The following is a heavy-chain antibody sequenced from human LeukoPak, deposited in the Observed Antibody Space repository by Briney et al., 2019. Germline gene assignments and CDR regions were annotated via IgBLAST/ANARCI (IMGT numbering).Heavy chain of an antibody. Sequence: GGSLRFSCAASGFTFSSYGMHWVRQAPGKGLEWVAVISYDGSNKYYADSVKGRFTISRDNSKNTLYLQMNSLRAEDTAVYYCTTYFSYVFDYWGQGTLVTVSS. V-gene: IGHV3-30*03. CDR2: ISYDGSNK. D-gene: IGHD5-18*01. J-gene: IGHJ4*02. CDR1: GFTFSSYG. CDR3: TTYFSYVFDY.